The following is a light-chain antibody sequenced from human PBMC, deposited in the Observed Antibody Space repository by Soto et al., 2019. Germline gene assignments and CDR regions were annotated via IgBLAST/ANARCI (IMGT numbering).Light chain of an antibody. Sequence: SALTQPASLSGSPGQSITISCTGTSSDIGAYDYVSWFQQHPGKAPKLMISEVNNRPSGVSNRFSGSKSGNTASLTISGLQAEDEADYYCSSYTSSSTLYVFGTGTKVTVL. V-gene: IGLV2-14*01. CDR2: EVN. CDR3: SSYTSSSTLYV. J-gene: IGLJ1*01. CDR1: SSDIGAYDY.